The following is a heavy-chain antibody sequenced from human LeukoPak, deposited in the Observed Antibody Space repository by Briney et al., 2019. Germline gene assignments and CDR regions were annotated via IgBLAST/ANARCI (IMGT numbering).Heavy chain of an antibody. CDR1: GFTLSSNY. CDR2: IYIGGST. D-gene: IGHD5-12*01. CDR3: ARWAPRGCSGYGATHFDY. J-gene: IGHJ4*02. Sequence: GGSLRLSCAASGFTLSSNYMSWVRQAPGKGLEWVADIYIGGSTYYADSVTRRFTISRDNSKNTLYLQINSLRSEHTAVYYGARWAPRGCSGYGATHFDYWGQGTLVTVSS. V-gene: IGHV3-53*01.